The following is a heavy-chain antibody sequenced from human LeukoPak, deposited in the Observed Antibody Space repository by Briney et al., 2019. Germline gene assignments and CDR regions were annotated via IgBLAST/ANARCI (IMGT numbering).Heavy chain of an antibody. CDR1: GGSISSGDYY. CDR2: IYYSGST. CDR3: ARVLGEKGYCSSTSCHNYYGMDV. Sequence: SETLSLTCTVSGGSISSGDYYWSWIRQPPGKGLEWIGYIYYSGSTYYNPSLKSRVTISVDTSKNQFSLKLSSVTAADTAVYYCARVLGEKGYCSSTSCHNYYGMDVWGQGTTVTVSS. J-gene: IGHJ6*02. D-gene: IGHD2-2*01. V-gene: IGHV4-30-4*01.